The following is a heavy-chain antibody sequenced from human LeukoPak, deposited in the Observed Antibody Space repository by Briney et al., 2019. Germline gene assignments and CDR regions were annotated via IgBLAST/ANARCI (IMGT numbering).Heavy chain of an antibody. V-gene: IGHV3-23*01. CDR1: GFTFSSYA. CDR3: AKGVRGVIIPFGAFDI. Sequence: GGCLRLSCAASGFTFSSYATSWVRQAPGKGLEWVSAISGSGGSTYYADSVKGRFTISRDNSKNTLYLQMNSLRAEDTAVYYCAKGVRGVIIPFGAFDIWGQGTMVTVSS. D-gene: IGHD3-10*01. CDR2: ISGSGGST. J-gene: IGHJ3*02.